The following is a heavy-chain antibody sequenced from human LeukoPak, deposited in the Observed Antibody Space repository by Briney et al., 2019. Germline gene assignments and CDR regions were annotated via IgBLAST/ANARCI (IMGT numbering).Heavy chain of an antibody. Sequence: GESLKISCRGSGYSLSSYLIGWVRQMPGKGLESMGIIYPGDADTRYSPSFRGQVTISADKTINTVYLQWSSLKASYTAMYFCARDRIAGYWGQGTLVTVSS. J-gene: IGHJ4*02. CDR3: ARDRIAGY. V-gene: IGHV5-51*01. CDR1: GYSLSSYL. D-gene: IGHD2-21*01. CDR2: IYPGDADT.